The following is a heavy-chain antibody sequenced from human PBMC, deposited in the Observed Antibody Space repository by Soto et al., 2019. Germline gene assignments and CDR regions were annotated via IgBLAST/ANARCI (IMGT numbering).Heavy chain of an antibody. CDR1: GGSISSGDYY. J-gene: IGHJ4*02. CDR3: ARDQITIFGVVTPPDY. D-gene: IGHD3-3*01. Sequence: QVQLQESGPGLVKPSQTLSLTCTVSGGSISSGDYYWSWIRQPPGKGLEWIGYIYYSGSTYYNPSLKSRVTISVDTSKNQFSLKLSSVTAADTAVYYCARDQITIFGVVTPPDYWGQGTLVTVSS. CDR2: IYYSGST. V-gene: IGHV4-30-4*01.